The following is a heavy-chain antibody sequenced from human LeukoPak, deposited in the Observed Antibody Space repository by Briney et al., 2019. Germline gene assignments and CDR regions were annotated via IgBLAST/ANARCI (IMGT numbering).Heavy chain of an antibody. CDR1: GVTFSTYW. J-gene: IGHJ4*02. V-gene: IGHV3-74*01. CDR2: INSDGSIT. Sequence: GGSLRLSCAASGVTFSTYWMHWVRQAPGKGLVWVSRINSDGSITNYADSVKGRFTISRDNAKNTLYLQMNSLRAEDTAIYYCARHGGTSGYEDYWGQGTLVTVSS. D-gene: IGHD5-12*01. CDR3: ARHGGTSGYEDY.